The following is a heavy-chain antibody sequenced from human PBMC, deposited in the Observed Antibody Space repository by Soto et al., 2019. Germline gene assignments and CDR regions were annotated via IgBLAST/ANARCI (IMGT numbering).Heavy chain of an antibody. V-gene: IGHV1-69*12. Sequence: QAQLVQSGAEVKKPGSSVKVSCKASGGTFSNYAISWVRQAPGQGLEWMGGIIPLFRTPDYSQKLQGRVSITAHESTSTAYMELSSLRSEDTAVYYCARDKDPRQLGGNYYYAMDVWGQGTTVTVSS. J-gene: IGHJ6*02. CDR1: GGTFSNYA. D-gene: IGHD3-10*01. CDR2: IIPLFRTP. CDR3: ARDKDPRQLGGNYYYAMDV.